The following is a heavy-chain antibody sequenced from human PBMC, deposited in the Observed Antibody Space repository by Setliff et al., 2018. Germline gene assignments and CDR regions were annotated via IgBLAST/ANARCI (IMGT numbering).Heavy chain of an antibody. V-gene: IGHV4-30-4*02. J-gene: IGHJ4*02. CDR3: ARGRSLLWFGDPGIDY. CDR1: GGSISSGDYY. Sequence: PSETLSLTCTVSGGSISSGDYYWSWIRQPPGKGLEWIGYIYYSGSTYYTPSLKSRVTISVDTSKNQFSLKLSSVTAADTAVYYCARGRSLLWFGDPGIDYWGQGTLVTVSS. D-gene: IGHD3-10*01. CDR2: IYYSGST.